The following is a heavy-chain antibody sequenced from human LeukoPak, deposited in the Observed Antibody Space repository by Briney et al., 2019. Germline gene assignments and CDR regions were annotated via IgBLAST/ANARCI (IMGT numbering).Heavy chain of an antibody. CDR3: ARRSLGGSPFDY. V-gene: IGHV4-59*08. J-gene: IGHJ4*02. CDR1: GGSISSYY. Sequence: PSETLSLTCTVSGGSISSYYWSWIRQPPGKGLEWIGYIYYSGSTNYNPSLKSRVTISVDTSKNQFSLKLSSVTAADTAVYYCARRSLGGSPFDYWGQGTLVTVSS. CDR2: IYYSGST. D-gene: IGHD3-16*01.